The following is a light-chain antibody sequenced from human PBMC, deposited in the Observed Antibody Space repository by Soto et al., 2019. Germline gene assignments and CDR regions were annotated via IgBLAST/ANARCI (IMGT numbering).Light chain of an antibody. CDR3: QQYNNWPPIT. J-gene: IGKJ5*01. Sequence: EIVLTQSQGTLSLSPGARATLPCRASQSVSNNYLAWYQKKPGQAPRLLLYGASNRATGIPARFSGSVSGTEFTLTISSLQSEDLAVYYGQQYNNWPPITFGQGTRLEIK. CDR2: GAS. CDR1: QSVSNN. V-gene: IGKV3D-15*01.